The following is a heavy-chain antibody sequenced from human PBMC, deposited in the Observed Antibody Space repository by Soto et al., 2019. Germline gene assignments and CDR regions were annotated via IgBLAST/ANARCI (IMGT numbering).Heavy chain of an antibody. V-gene: IGHV1-18*01. CDR2: ISAYNGNT. CDR1: GYTFTSYG. D-gene: IGHD4-17*01. Sequence: ASMKVSCKASGYTFTSYGISWVRQAPGQGLEWMGWISAYNGNTNYAQKLQGRVTMTTDTSTSTAYMELRSLRSDDTAVYYCARDRRVFTVTTPVVGFDYWGQGTLVTVSS. J-gene: IGHJ4*02. CDR3: ARDRRVFTVTTPVVGFDY.